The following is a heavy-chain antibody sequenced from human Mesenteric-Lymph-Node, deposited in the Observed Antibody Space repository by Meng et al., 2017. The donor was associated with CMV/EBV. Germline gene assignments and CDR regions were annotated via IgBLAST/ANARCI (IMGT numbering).Heavy chain of an antibody. CDR3: AKAEGWDCSSTSCYTTGPFNVRNYYYYGMDV. Sequence: GGSLSLSIAGSGFTFSSYGLHWVRQAPAKGLEWVAFIRYDGSNKYYADSVKGRFTISRDNSKNTLYLQMNSLRAEDTAVYYCAKAEGWDCSSTSCYTTGPFNVRNYYYYGMDVWGQGTTVTVSS. D-gene: IGHD2-2*02. CDR2: IRYDGSNK. V-gene: IGHV3-30*02. CDR1: GFTFSSYG. J-gene: IGHJ6*02.